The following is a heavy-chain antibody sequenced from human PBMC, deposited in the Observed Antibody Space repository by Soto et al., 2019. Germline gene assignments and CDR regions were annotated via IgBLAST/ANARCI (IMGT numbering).Heavy chain of an antibody. D-gene: IGHD1-26*01. V-gene: IGHV3-30*18. Sequence: ESGGGVVQPGRSLTLSCAASGFTFSSYGMHWVRQAPGKGLNWVAVISYDGRDKYYVDSVKGRFTIFRDNSKNTLYLQMNDLRAEDTAMYYCAKAIVGANPQYYGMDVWGQGTTVTVS. CDR3: AKAIVGANPQYYGMDV. CDR1: GFTFSSYG. CDR2: ISYDGRDK. J-gene: IGHJ6*02.